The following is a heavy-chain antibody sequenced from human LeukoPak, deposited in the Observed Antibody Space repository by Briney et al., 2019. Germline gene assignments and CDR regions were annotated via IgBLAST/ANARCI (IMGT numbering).Heavy chain of an antibody. CDR1: GGSISSYY. V-gene: IGHV4-4*07. CDR2: IYTSGST. D-gene: IGHD3-22*01. J-gene: IGHJ4*02. CDR3: ARETRNYYDSIGYYLFDY. Sequence: PSDTLSLTCTVSGGSISSYYWSWIRQPAGKGLEWIGRIYTSGSTYYNPSLKSRVTVSVDTSKNQFSLKLSSVTAADTAIYYCARETRNYYDSIGYYLFDYWGQGTLVTVSS.